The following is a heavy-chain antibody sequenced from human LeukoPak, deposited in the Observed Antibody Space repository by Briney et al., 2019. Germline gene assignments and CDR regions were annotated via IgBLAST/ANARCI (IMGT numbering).Heavy chain of an antibody. D-gene: IGHD1-26*01. Sequence: SETLSLTCAVYGGSFGSYYWSGVRQSPAKGLEWIGEINPSGSTNYNPSLESRVTITADTSKNQFSLNLTSVTAADTAVYYCARPDPGREAPHGVWGQGTRVTVSS. CDR1: GGSFGSYY. V-gene: IGHV4-34*01. CDR2: INPSGST. CDR3: ARPDPGREAPHGV. J-gene: IGHJ3*01.